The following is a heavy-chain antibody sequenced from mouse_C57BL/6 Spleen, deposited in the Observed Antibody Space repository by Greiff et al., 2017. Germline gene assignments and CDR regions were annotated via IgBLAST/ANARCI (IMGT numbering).Heavy chain of an antibody. CDR1: GFTFSSYA. CDR3: AREDY. CDR2: ISDGGSYT. Sequence: EVKLLESGGGLVKPGGSLKLSCAASGFTFSSYAMFWVRQTPEKRLEWVATISDGGSYTYYPDNVKGRFTISRDNAKNNLYLQMSHLKSEDTAMYYCAREDYWGQGTTLTVSS. V-gene: IGHV5-4*01. J-gene: IGHJ2*01.